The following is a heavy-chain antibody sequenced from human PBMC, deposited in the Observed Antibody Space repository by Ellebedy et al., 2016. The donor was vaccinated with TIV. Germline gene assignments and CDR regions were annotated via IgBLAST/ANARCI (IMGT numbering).Heavy chain of an antibody. CDR1: GGSFSGYY. V-gene: IGHV4-34*01. Sequence: MPSETLSLTCAVYGGSFSGYYWSWIRQPPGKGLEWIGEINHSGNTNYNPSLKSRVTISVDTSKKQFSLKVTSVTAADTAVYYCARQKRSDRVTLMSFDTWGRGTLVTVSS. CDR2: INHSGNT. D-gene: IGHD3-16*01. CDR3: ARQKRSDRVTLMSFDT. J-gene: IGHJ4*02.